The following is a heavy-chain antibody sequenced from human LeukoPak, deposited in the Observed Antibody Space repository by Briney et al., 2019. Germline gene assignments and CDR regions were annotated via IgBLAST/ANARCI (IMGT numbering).Heavy chain of an antibody. Sequence: PSETLSLTCTVSGGSISGYYWSWIRQPPGKGLEWIGYIYYSGNTNYNASLKSRVTISVDTSKNQFSLKLSSVTTAEPAMYLWISDSTMVRGATGLDYWGQGNLVTVSS. J-gene: IGHJ4*02. CDR3: ISDSTMVRGATGLDY. CDR2: IYYSGNT. D-gene: IGHD3-10*01. V-gene: IGHV4-59*01. CDR1: GGSISGYY.